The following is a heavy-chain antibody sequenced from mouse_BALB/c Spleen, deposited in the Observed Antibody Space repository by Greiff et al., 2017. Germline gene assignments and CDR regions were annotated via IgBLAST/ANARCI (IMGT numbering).Heavy chain of an antibody. CDR2: INPSTGYT. D-gene: IGHD2-2*01. Sequence: QVQLQQSGAELAKPGASVKMSCKASGYTFTSYWMHWVKQRPGQGLEWIGYINPSTGYTEYNQKFKDKATLTVDKSSSTAYMQLSSLTSEDSAVYYCLYGYDGAWFAYWGQGTLVTVSA. V-gene: IGHV1-7*01. J-gene: IGHJ3*01. CDR3: LYGYDGAWFAY. CDR1: GYTFTSYW.